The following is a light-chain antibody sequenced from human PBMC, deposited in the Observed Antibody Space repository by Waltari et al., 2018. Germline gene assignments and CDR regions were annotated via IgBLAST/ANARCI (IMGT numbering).Light chain of an antibody. CDR3: GTWDSSLSGAV. V-gene: IGLV1-51*02. J-gene: IGLJ7*01. CDR2: EDS. CDR1: HSNIGNNY. Sequence: QSVLTQPPSVSAAPGQRVTISCSGGHSNIGNNYVSWYRQFPGTAPKLLIYEDSERPSGVPVRFSGSKSGTSATLDITGLQAGDEADYYCGTWDSSLSGAVFGGGTHLTVL.